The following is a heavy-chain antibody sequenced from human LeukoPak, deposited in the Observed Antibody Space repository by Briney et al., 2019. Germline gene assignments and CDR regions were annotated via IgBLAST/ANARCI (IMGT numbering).Heavy chain of an antibody. CDR3: ARSRYYDFWSGHPNWFDP. CDR1: GGSISSGDYY. V-gene: IGHV4-30-4*01. J-gene: IGHJ5*02. Sequence: SETLSLTCTVSGGSISSGDYYWSWIRQPPGKGLEWIGYIYYSGSTYYNPSLKSRVTISVDTSKNQFSLKLSSVTAADTAVYYCARSRYYDFWSGHPNWFDPWGQGTLVTVSS. CDR2: IYYSGST. D-gene: IGHD3-3*01.